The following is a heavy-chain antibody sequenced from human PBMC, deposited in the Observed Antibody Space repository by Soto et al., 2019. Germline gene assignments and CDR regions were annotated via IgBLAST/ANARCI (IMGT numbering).Heavy chain of an antibody. V-gene: IGHV3-48*03. CDR3: ARAECSSPDCLTAYYSHGLDV. Sequence: EGTLRLSCAASGFTFSNFEMHWVRQAPGKGLEWVSYINTAGSTKYYAESVKGRFTISRDNARNSLFLQMNSLRAEDTAVYYCARAECSSPDCLTAYYSHGLDVWGQGSTITVSS. CDR2: INTAGSTK. D-gene: IGHD3-9*01. CDR1: GFTFSNFE. J-gene: IGHJ6*02.